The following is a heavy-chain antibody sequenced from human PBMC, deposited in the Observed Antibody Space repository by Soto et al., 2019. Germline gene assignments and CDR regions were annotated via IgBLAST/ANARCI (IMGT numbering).Heavy chain of an antibody. J-gene: IGHJ3*02. CDR3: ARDKGIAVAVWAFDI. CDR2: IWYDGSNK. D-gene: IGHD6-19*01. Sequence: SLKVSWASSGITFSSYCMHLVLQAPGKGLEWVAVIWYDGSNKYYADSVKGRFTISRDNSKNTLYLQMNSLRAEDTAVYYCARDKGIAVAVWAFDIWGQGTMVTVSS. V-gene: IGHV3-33*01. CDR1: GITFSSYC.